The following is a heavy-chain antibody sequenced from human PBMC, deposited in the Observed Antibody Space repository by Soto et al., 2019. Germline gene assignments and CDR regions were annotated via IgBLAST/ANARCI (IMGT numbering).Heavy chain of an antibody. D-gene: IGHD5-18*01. V-gene: IGHV1-46*01. CDR2: INPSGGTT. CDR3: ARGVPIQQDV. Sequence: ASVKVSCKASGYTFTTYYIHWVRQAPGQGLEWMGIINPSGGTTTFAQKFQGRVTITSDTSASTAYMELSSLRSEDTAVYYCARGVPIQQDVWGQGTTVTVS. CDR1: GYTFTTYY. J-gene: IGHJ6*02.